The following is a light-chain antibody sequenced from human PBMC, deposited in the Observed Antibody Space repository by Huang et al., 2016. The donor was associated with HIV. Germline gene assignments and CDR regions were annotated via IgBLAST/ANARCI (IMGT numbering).Light chain of an antibody. J-gene: IGKJ5*01. Sequence: ERVMTQSPATLSVAPGERVTLSCRASHSVSSNLAWYQQKPGQAPRLLIHGDSTRATGIPARFSCSGSGTEFTLAISSLQSEDSGVYFCQQYDNWPLTFGQGTRLEIK. V-gene: IGKV3-15*01. CDR3: QQYDNWPLT. CDR2: GDS. CDR1: HSVSSN.